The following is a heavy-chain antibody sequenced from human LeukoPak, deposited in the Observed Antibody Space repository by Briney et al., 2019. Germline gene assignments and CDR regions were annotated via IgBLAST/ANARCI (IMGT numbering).Heavy chain of an antibody. J-gene: IGHJ6*02. CDR2: IIPIFGTA. D-gene: IGHD2-2*01. V-gene: IGHV1-69*13. Sequence: GASVKVSCKASGGTFGSYAISWVRQAPGQGLEWMGGIIPIFGTANYAQKFQGRVTITADESTSTAYMELSSLRSEDTAVYYCARGSLSSLTSGYYYYGMDVWGQGTTVTVSS. CDR3: ARGSLSSLTSGYYYYGMDV. CDR1: GGTFGSYA.